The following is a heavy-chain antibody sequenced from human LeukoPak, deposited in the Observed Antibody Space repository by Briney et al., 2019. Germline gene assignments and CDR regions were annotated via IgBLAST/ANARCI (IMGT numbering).Heavy chain of an antibody. CDR1: GFTFSSYG. CDR3: AKDRELFPFDY. J-gene: IGHJ4*02. CDR2: IQYDGSIK. D-gene: IGHD2-21*01. Sequence: GGSLRLSCAASGFTFSSYGMHWVRQAPGKGLEWVTFIQYDGSIKYYGNSVKGRFTISRDNSKNTLYLQMNSLRAEDTAVYYCAKDRELFPFDYWGQGTLVTVSS. V-gene: IGHV3-30*02.